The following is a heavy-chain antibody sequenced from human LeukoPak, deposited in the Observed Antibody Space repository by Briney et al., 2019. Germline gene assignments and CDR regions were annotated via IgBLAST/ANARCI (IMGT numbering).Heavy chain of an antibody. CDR1: GGSFSGYY. J-gene: IGHJ3*02. CDR3: ARRTSGWTAFDI. D-gene: IGHD6-19*01. Sequence: SETLSLTCAVYGGSFSGYYWSWIRQPPGKGLEWIGEINHSGSTNFNPSLKSRVTISVDTSKNQFSLKLSSVTAADTAVYYCARRTSGWTAFDIWGQGTMVTVSS. CDR2: INHSGST. V-gene: IGHV4-34*01.